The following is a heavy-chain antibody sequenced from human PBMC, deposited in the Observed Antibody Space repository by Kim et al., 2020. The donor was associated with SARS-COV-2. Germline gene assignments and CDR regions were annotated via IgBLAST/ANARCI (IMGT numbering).Heavy chain of an antibody. CDR1: GGTFSSYA. CDR3: AREWDDSSGYYEPNDAFDI. CDR2: IIPIFGTA. D-gene: IGHD3-22*01. Sequence: SVKVSCKASGGTFSSYAISWVRQAPGQGLEWMGGIIPIFGTANYAQKFQGRVTITADESTSTAYMELSSLRSEDTAVYYCAREWDDSSGYYEPNDAFDIWGQGTMVTVSS. J-gene: IGHJ3*02. V-gene: IGHV1-69*13.